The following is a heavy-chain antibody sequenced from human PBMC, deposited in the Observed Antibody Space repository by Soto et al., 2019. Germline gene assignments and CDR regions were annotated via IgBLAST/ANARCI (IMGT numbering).Heavy chain of an antibody. J-gene: IGHJ4*02. CDR2: ISGSGAGT. CDR3: FWRGYGSGSFSPAYFAS. CDR1: GFAFSSYA. D-gene: IGHD3-10*01. Sequence: GGSLRLSCAPSGFAFSSYAMSWVRQAPGKGLEWVSGISGSGAGTYYADSVKGRFTISRDNSKKTLYLQMNSLRAEDTAIYYYFWRGYGSGSFSPAYFASWGKGTLVPVSS. V-gene: IGHV3-23*01.